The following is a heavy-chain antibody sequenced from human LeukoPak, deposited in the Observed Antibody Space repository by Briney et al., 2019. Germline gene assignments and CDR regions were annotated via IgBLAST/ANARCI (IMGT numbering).Heavy chain of an antibody. V-gene: IGHV4-59*04. CDR2: IYYSGST. CDR3: ARSWFSTGPADY. Sequence: SETLSLTCIVSGESITSYYWSWIRQPPGKGLEWIGSIYYSGSTYYNPSLKSRVTISVDTSKNQFSLKLTSVTAADTAVYYCARSWFSTGPADYWGQGTLVTVSS. J-gene: IGHJ4*02. CDR1: GESITSYY. D-gene: IGHD6-13*01.